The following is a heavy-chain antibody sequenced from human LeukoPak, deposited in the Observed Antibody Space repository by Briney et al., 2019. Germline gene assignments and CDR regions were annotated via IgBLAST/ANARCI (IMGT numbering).Heavy chain of an antibody. CDR1: GGSISSTSYY. J-gene: IGHJ2*01. V-gene: IGHV4-39*01. CDR2: IYYSGST. Sequence: ASETLSLTCTVSGGSISSTSYYWGWIRQPPGKGLEWIGTIYYSGSTYYNPSLKSRVTISVDTSKNQSSLELSSVTAADTAVYYCARSPAGVWYFDLWGRGTLVTVSS. CDR3: ARSPAGVWYFDL. D-gene: IGHD3-10*01.